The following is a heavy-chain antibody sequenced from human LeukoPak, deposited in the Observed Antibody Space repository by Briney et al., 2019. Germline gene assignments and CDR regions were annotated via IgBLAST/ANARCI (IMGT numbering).Heavy chain of an antibody. J-gene: IGHJ2*01. D-gene: IGHD4-17*01. CDR2: TYYSGST. CDR3: ARDRGDYGDFGKYWYFDL. V-gene: IGHV4-31*03. Sequence: YPSETLSLTCTVSGGSISSGGYYWSWIRQHPGKGLEWIGYTYYSGSTYYNPSLKSRVTISVDTSKNQFSLKLSSVTAADTAVYYCARDRGDYGDFGKYWYFDLWGRGTLVTVSP. CDR1: GGSISSGGYY.